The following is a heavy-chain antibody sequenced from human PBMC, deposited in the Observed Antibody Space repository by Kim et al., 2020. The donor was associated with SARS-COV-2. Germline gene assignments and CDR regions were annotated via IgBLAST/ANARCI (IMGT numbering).Heavy chain of an antibody. CDR2: ISWNSGSI. J-gene: IGHJ4*02. D-gene: IGHD3-3*01. V-gene: IGHV3-9*01. CDR1: GFTFGDYA. Sequence: GGSLRLSCAASGFTFGDYAMHWVRQAPGKGLEWVSGISWNSGSIGYADSVKGRFTISRDNAKNSLYLQMNSLRAEDTALYYCAKAAIFGVVITYFDYWGQGTLVTVSS. CDR3: AKAAIFGVVITYFDY.